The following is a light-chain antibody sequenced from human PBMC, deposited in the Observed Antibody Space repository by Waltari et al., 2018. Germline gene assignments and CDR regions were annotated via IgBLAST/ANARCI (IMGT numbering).Light chain of an antibody. J-gene: IGKJ4*01. CDR3: QQSNSAPLT. Sequence: DIQMTQSPSSLSASVGDRVSITCRASQSITNYLSWYQQKPGKAPKLVIYAASNLQSGVPSRFSGSGSGTDFTLTINTLQPEDSGTYYCQQSNSAPLTFAGGTKVEIK. CDR2: AAS. CDR1: QSITNY. V-gene: IGKV1-39*01.